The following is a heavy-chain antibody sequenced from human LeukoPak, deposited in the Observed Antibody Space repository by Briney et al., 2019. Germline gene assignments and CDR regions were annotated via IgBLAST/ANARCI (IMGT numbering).Heavy chain of an antibody. CDR3: ALLLEGYSSGWSAHYYYGMDV. V-gene: IGHV1-8*01. Sequence: ASVKVSCKASGYTFTSYDINWVRQATGQGLERMGWMNPNSGNTGYAQKFQGRVTMTRNTSISTAYMELSSLRSEDTAVYYCALLLEGYSSGWSAHYYYGMDVWGQGTTVTVSS. CDR2: MNPNSGNT. CDR1: GYTFTSYD. J-gene: IGHJ6*02. D-gene: IGHD6-19*01.